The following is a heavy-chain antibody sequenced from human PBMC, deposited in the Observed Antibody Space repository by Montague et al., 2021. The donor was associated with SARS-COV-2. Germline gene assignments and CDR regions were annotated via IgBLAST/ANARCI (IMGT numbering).Heavy chain of an antibody. CDR1: GGSIINYH. D-gene: IGHD3-22*01. CDR3: ARGGGYYNYGLDV. J-gene: IGHJ6*02. V-gene: IGHV4-59*01. Sequence: SETLSLTCTVSGGSIINYHWRSIQRPPGGALEWIGYVYYNGRTDYSPSLKSRVTISLATSKNQFSLKVTSVTAADTAVYYCARGGGYYNYGLDVWGPGTTVTLSS. CDR2: VYYNGRT.